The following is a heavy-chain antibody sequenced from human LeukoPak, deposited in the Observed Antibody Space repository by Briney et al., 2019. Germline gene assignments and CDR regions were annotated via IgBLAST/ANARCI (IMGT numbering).Heavy chain of an antibody. D-gene: IGHD5-12*01. J-gene: IGHJ6*03. CDR2: IYYSGSI. CDR1: GYSISSSNW. CDR3: ARDSGYELESIVPENYYYYYYMDV. Sequence: PSETLSLTCAVSGYSISSSNWWGWIRQPPGKGLEWIGYIYYSGSIYYNPSLKSRVTISVDTSKNQFSLRLSSVTAADTAVYYCARDSGYELESIVPENYYYYYYMDVWGKGTTVTISS. V-gene: IGHV4-28*03.